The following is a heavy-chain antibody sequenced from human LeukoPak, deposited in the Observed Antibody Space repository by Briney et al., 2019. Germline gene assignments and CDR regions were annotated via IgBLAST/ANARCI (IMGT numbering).Heavy chain of an antibody. J-gene: IGHJ3*02. V-gene: IGHV3-30*04. CDR3: AREGSSGWWREKNSDAFDI. CDR1: GFTFSSYA. D-gene: IGHD6-19*01. CDR2: ISYDGSNK. Sequence: GGSLRLSCAASGFTFSSYAMHWVRQAPGKGLEWVAVISYDGSNKYYADSVKGRFTISRDNSKNTLYLQMNSLRAEDTAVYYCAREGSSGWWREKNSDAFDIWGQGTMVTVSS.